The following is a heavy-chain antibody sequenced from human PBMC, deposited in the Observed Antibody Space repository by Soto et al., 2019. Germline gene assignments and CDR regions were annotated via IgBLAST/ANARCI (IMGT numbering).Heavy chain of an antibody. Sequence: QVQLVQSGAEVQKTGASVKVSCKASGYTFIGYYIHWVRQAPGQGPEWMGWINPNSGGTYYAQRFQGWVTRTRDRSISTAYMELSRLKSDDTAVYYCARVGGGLASLGYYGMDVWGQGTTVTVSS. D-gene: IGHD3-10*01. J-gene: IGHJ6*02. CDR3: ARVGGGLASLGYYGMDV. CDR1: GYTFIGYY. V-gene: IGHV1-2*04. CDR2: INPNSGGT.